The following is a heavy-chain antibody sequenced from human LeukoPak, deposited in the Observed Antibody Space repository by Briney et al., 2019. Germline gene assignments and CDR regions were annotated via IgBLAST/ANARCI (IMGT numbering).Heavy chain of an antibody. Sequence: ASVKVSCKASGYTFTGYYMHWVRQAPGQGLEWMGWINPHSGDTNYAQNFQGRVTMTRDTSISTAYMELSRLKYEDTAVYYCARYPLGYGDSSLWYFDLWGRGTLVTVSS. CDR1: GYTFTGYY. V-gene: IGHV1-2*02. CDR3: ARYPLGYGDSSLWYFDL. J-gene: IGHJ2*01. CDR2: INPHSGDT. D-gene: IGHD4-17*01.